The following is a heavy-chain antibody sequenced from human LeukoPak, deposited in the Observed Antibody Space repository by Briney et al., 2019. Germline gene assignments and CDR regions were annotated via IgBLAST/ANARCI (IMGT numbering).Heavy chain of an antibody. J-gene: IGHJ6*02. CDR3: ARGRYYYGSGSYLWCYYGMDV. Sequence: GASVKVSCKASGYTFTSYGISWVRQAPGQGLEWMGWISAYNGNTNYAQKLQGRVTMTTDTSTSTAYMELSSLRSEDTAVYYCARGRYYYGSGSYLWCYYGMDVWGQGTTVTVSS. CDR2: ISAYNGNT. V-gene: IGHV1-18*01. D-gene: IGHD3-10*01. CDR1: GYTFTSYG.